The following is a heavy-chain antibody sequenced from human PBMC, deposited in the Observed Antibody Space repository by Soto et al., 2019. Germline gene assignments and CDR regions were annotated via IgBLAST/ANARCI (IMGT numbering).Heavy chain of an antibody. V-gene: IGHV4-4*07. Sequence: LSLTCTVSCGSISSYYWIWMRQPALKGLEWIGRIYTSGSTNYNPSLKSRVTMSVDTSKNQFSLKLSSVTAADTAVYYCARDRGYSTPGYYYYYGMDVCGQGTTVTVSS. J-gene: IGHJ6*02. CDR3: ARDRGYSTPGYYYYYGMDV. CDR1: CGSISSYY. CDR2: IYTSGST. D-gene: IGHD6-13*01.